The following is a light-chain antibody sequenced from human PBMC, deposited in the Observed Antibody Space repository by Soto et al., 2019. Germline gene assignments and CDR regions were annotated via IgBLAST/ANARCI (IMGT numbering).Light chain of an antibody. CDR2: RDS. CDR3: QMWDSSTVV. Sequence: SSELTQPLSVSVALGQTATITCGGNNIGSKTVHWYQQKPGQAPVLVIYRDSNRPSGIPERFSGSNSGNTATLTISRAQAGDEADYYCQMWDSSTVVFGGGTKLTVL. J-gene: IGLJ2*01. CDR1: NIGSKT. V-gene: IGLV3-9*01.